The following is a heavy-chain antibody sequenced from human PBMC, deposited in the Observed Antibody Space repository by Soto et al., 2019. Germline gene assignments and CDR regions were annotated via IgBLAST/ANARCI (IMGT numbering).Heavy chain of an antibody. Sequence: GESLKISCKGSGYSFTSYWIGWVRQMPGKGLEWMGIIYPGDSDTRYSPSFQGQVTISADKSISTAYLQWSSLKASDTAMYYCARGSGSYGPHYYGMDVWVQGTTVTVSS. D-gene: IGHD1-26*01. J-gene: IGHJ6*02. CDR1: GYSFTSYW. CDR3: ARGSGSYGPHYYGMDV. V-gene: IGHV5-51*01. CDR2: IYPGDSDT.